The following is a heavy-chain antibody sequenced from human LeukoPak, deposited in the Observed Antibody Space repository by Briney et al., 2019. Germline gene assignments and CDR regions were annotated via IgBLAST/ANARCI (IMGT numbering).Heavy chain of an antibody. Sequence: GGSLRLSCATSGFTFSMSSMHWVRLAPGKGLEWLAGISFDGANKFSGDSAKGRFSISRDNSKNTLYLQMNSLGLDDTAVYFCARGRAGIAAAGFDYWGQGTLVTVSS. J-gene: IGHJ4*02. CDR1: GFTFSMSS. CDR3: ARGRAGIAAAGFDY. CDR2: ISFDGANK. V-gene: IGHV3-30*04. D-gene: IGHD6-13*01.